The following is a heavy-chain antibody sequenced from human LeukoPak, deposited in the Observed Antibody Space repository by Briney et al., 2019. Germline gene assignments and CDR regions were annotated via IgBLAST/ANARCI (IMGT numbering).Heavy chain of an antibody. D-gene: IGHD3-22*01. CDR3: ARDGGDYYDSSGYHY. J-gene: IGHJ4*02. CDR2: IKQDGSEK. Sequence: GGSLRLSCAASGFTFSSYWMSWVRQAPGKGLEWVANIKQDGSEKYYVDSVKGRFTISRDNAKNSLYLQMNSLRTEDTAVYYCARDGGDYYDSSGYHYWGQGTLVTVSS. V-gene: IGHV3-7*01. CDR1: GFTFSSYW.